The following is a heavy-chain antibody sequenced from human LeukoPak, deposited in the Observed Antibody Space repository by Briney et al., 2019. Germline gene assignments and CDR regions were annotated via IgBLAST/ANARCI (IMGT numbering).Heavy chain of an antibody. CDR3: ARAVLAAKSEHWFDS. D-gene: IGHD6-25*01. CDR2: IYYTGST. J-gene: IGHJ5*01. CDR1: GGSFSGYY. Sequence: SETLSLTCAVYGGSFSGYYWSWIRQPPGKGLEWIGYIYYTGSTNYNSSLKSRVTISVDTSKNQFSLNLSSVTAADTAMYYCARAVLAAKSEHWFDSWGQGTLVTVSS. V-gene: IGHV4-59*01.